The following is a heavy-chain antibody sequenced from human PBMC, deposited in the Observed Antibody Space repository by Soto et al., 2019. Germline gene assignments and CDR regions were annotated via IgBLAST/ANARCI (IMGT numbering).Heavy chain of an antibody. Sequence: QVQVVESGGGVVQPGRSLRLSCTVSGFTFSTYAMHWVRQAPGKGLEWVADMSYDGSNKYYADSVKGRFTISRDNSKNTLYLQMNSLRTEDTAVYYCARALAVAGSGPDYWGQGTLVTVSS. V-gene: IGHV3-30-3*01. CDR2: MSYDGSNK. J-gene: IGHJ4*02. CDR3: ARALAVAGSGPDY. CDR1: GFTFSTYA. D-gene: IGHD6-19*01.